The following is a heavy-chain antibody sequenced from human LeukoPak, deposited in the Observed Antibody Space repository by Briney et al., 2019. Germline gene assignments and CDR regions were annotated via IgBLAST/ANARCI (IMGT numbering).Heavy chain of an antibody. CDR1: GYTFTSYG. CDR3: ARELRSGSGWLEDYYYYMDV. CDR2: ISAYNGNT. Sequence: GASVKVSCKASGYTFTSYGISWVRQAPGQGLEWMGWISAYNGNTNYIQKLQGRVTMTTDTSTSTAYMELTSLRSDDTAVYYCARELRSGSGWLEDYYYYMDVWGKGTTVTISS. V-gene: IGHV1-18*01. D-gene: IGHD6-19*01. J-gene: IGHJ6*03.